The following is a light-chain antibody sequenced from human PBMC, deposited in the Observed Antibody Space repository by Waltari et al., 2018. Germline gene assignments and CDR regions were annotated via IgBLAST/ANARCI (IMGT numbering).Light chain of an antibody. V-gene: IGKV3-20*01. J-gene: IGKJ2*01. CDR1: QSVASSY. Sequence: EIVLTKSPGTLSLSPGERATLSCTASQSVASSYLAWYQQRPGQAPRLLIFGASSRAPGIPDRFSGSGSGTDFTLTISRLEPEDFAVYYCQQYGSSRTFGQGTRLEIK. CDR2: GAS. CDR3: QQYGSSRT.